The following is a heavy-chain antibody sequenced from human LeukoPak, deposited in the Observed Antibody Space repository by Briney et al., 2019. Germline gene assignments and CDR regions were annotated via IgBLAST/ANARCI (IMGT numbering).Heavy chain of an antibody. Sequence: GGSLRLSCAASGFTFSSYGMHWVRQAPGKGLEWVAVISYDGSNKYYADSVKGRFTISRDNSKNTLYLQMNSLRAEDTAVYYCAKQAQEGNAFDIWGQGTMVTVSS. CDR1: GFTFSSYG. V-gene: IGHV3-30*18. J-gene: IGHJ3*02. CDR2: ISYDGSNK. D-gene: IGHD3-10*01. CDR3: AKQAQEGNAFDI.